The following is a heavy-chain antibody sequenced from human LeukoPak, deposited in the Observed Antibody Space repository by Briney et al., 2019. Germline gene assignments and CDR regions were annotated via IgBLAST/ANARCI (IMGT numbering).Heavy chain of an antibody. D-gene: IGHD5-24*01. CDR1: GFTFSSYA. J-gene: IGHJ4*02. Sequence: GGSLRLSCAASGFTFSSYAMSWVRQPPGKGLEWVSAISGSGVSTYYADSVKGRFTISRDNSKNTLYLQMNSLRAEDTAVYYCAKREGPYYFDYWGQGTLVTVSS. CDR2: ISGSGVST. V-gene: IGHV3-23*01. CDR3: AKREGPYYFDY.